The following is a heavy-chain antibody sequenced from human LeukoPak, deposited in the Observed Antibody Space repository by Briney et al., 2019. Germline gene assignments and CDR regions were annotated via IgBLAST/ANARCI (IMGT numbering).Heavy chain of an antibody. J-gene: IGHJ4*02. D-gene: IGHD3-10*01. Sequence: GGSLRLSCAASGFAYSSSWMSWVRQAPGKGLEWVANINKDATAKYYVDSVKGRFTISRDNAKNSLYLQMNGLRAEDTAVYYCAREDWFHFDYWGQRTLVTVSS. CDR3: AREDWFHFDY. V-gene: IGHV3-7*03. CDR2: INKDATAK. CDR1: GFAYSSSW.